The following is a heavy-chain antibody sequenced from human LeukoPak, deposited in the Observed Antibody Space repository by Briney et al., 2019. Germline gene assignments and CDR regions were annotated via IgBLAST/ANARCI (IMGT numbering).Heavy chain of an antibody. CDR3: AREWQGGIAAAGTRIEGDY. V-gene: IGHV3-7*01. CDR2: IKQDGSEK. D-gene: IGHD6-13*01. Sequence: SGGSLRLSCAVSGFTLSGYWMTWVRQAPGKGLGWVANIKQDGSEKNYVDSVKGRFTISRDNAEKSLFLQMKSLRVEDTAVYYCAREWQGGIAAAGTRIEGDYWGQGTLVAVSS. CDR1: GFTLSGYW. J-gene: IGHJ4*02.